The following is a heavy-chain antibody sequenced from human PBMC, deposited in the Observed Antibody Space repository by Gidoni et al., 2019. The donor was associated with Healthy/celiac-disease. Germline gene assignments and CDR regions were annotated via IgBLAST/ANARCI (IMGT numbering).Heavy chain of an antibody. CDR2: IYYSGST. D-gene: IGHD3-10*01. Sequence: QLQLQESGPGLVKPSETLSLTCTVSGGSISSSSYYWGWIRQPPGKGLEWIGSIYYSGSTYYNPSLKSRVTISVDTSKNQFSLKRSSVTAADTAVYYCARIRGVRGVTPFDYWGQGTLVTVS. CDR3: ARIRGVRGVTPFDY. V-gene: IGHV4-39*01. J-gene: IGHJ4*02. CDR1: GGSISSSSYY.